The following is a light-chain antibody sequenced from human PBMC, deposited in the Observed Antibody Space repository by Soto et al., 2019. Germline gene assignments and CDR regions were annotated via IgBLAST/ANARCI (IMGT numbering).Light chain of an antibody. CDR1: QTVSSN. CDR2: GTS. CDR3: QQYNEWPLT. Sequence: EVLMTQSPATLSVSPGERATLSCRASQTVSSNLAWYRQKPGQPPRLLIYGTSTRATGIPARFSGSGSGTEFTLTISSLQPEDFAVYYCQQYNEWPLTFGGGTKVEIK. J-gene: IGKJ4*01. V-gene: IGKV3-15*01.